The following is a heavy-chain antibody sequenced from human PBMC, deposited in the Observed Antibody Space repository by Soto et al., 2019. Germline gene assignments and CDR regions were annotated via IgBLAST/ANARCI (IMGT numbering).Heavy chain of an antibody. CDR1: GDSVSSNSAA. J-gene: IGHJ6*02. V-gene: IGHV6-1*01. Sequence: PSHTLSLTCAISGDSVSSNSAAWNWVRQSPSRGLGWLGRTHYRPKWYTDYAVSVKSRITIIPDKSKNQFSLPLNSVPPDDLAVYYCARGLGNCALNYYYGMDVWGQGTTVTVSS. CDR2: THYRPKWYT. CDR3: ARGLGNCALNYYYGMDV. D-gene: IGHD1-1*01.